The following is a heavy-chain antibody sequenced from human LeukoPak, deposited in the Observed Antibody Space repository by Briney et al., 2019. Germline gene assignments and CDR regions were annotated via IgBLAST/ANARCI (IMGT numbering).Heavy chain of an antibody. CDR1: GFTFSSYT. V-gene: IGHV3-64D*06. D-gene: IGHD2-15*01. CDR3: VKDLFTVIVVVVAATGFDY. CDR2: ISDNGGNT. Sequence: PGRTLRLSCSVSGFTFSSYTMHWVRQAPGKGLEYVSTISDNGGNTYSADSVKGRFTISRDNSKNTLYLQMSSLRPEDTAVYYCVKDLFTVIVVVVAATGFDYWGQGTLVTVPS. J-gene: IGHJ4*02.